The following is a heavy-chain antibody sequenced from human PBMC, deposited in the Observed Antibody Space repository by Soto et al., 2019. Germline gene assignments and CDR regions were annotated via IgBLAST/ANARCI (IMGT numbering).Heavy chain of an antibody. CDR1: GGSISSGGYS. CDR3: ASTGYSSSWYVY. CDR2: IYHSGST. V-gene: IGHV4-30-2*01. Sequence: QLQLQESGSGLAKPSQTLSLTCAVSGGSISSGGYSWSWIRQPPVKGLEWIGYIYHSGSTYYNPSLKSRVTISVDRSKNQFSLKLSSVTAADKAVYYCASTGYSSSWYVYWGQGTLVTVSS. D-gene: IGHD6-13*01. J-gene: IGHJ4*02.